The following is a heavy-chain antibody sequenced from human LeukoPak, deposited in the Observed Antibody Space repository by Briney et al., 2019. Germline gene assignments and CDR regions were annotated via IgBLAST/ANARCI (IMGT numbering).Heavy chain of an antibody. Sequence: PSESLSLTCTVSGGSISSYYWSWIRQPPGKGLEWIGYIYYSGSTNYNPSLKSRVTISVDTSKNQFSLKLSSVTAADTAVYYCARDGGGNGEGYYFDYWGQGTLVTVSS. D-gene: IGHD4-23*01. CDR3: ARDGGGNGEGYYFDY. V-gene: IGHV4-59*01. J-gene: IGHJ4*02. CDR2: IYYSGST. CDR1: GGSISSYY.